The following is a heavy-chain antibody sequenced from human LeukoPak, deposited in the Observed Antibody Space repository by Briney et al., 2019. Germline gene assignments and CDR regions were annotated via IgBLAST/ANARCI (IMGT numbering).Heavy chain of an antibody. CDR1: GGSISGNNW. CDR3: ARGRVVPSVFVFGHLGLGAFDI. CDR2: IYHSGST. D-gene: IGHD2-2*01. Sequence: PSGTLSLTCAVSGGSISGNNWWSWVRQPPGKGLEWIGEIYHSGSTNYNPFLKSRVTISVDKSKNQFSLKLNSVTAADPAVYYCARGRVVPSVFVFGHLGLGAFDIWGQGTMVTVSS. J-gene: IGHJ3*02. V-gene: IGHV4-4*02.